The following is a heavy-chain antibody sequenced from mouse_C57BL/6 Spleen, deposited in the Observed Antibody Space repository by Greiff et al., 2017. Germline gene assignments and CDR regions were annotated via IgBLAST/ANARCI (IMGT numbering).Heavy chain of an antibody. CDR3: ARKWAVAMDD. CDR2: ISGGGGNT. Sequence: DVMLVESGGGLVKPGGSLKFSCAASGFTFRSYTMPWVRQTPEKRLEWVASISGGGGNTYYPDSVKGRFTIAIANAKNTQYLQRSRPWSEATALYYCARKWAVAMDDWGKGTTVTVSS. J-gene: IGHJ4*01. CDR1: GFTFRSYT. D-gene: IGHD1-3*01. V-gene: IGHV5-9*01.